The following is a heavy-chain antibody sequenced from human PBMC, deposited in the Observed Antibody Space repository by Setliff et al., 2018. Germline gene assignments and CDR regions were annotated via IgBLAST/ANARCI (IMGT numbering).Heavy chain of an antibody. CDR3: ARSIAAAATKF. CDR2: IYYSGST. CDR1: GGSISSYY. V-gene: IGHV4-59*01. J-gene: IGHJ4*02. Sequence: SETLSLTCTVSGGSISSYYWSWIRQPPGKGLEWIGYIYYSGSTNYNPSLKSRVTISVDTSKNQFSLKLSSVTAADTAVYYCARSIAAAATKFWGQGTAVTVSS. D-gene: IGHD6-25*01.